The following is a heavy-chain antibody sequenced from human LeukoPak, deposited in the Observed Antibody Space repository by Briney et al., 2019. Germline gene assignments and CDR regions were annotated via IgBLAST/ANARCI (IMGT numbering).Heavy chain of an antibody. D-gene: IGHD3-16*01. CDR1: GFTFSSYA. CDR3: AKDLTGEYDYVNFDY. V-gene: IGHV3-23*01. CDR2: ISGSGGTT. J-gene: IGHJ4*02. Sequence: GGSLRLSCAASGFTFSSYAMTWVRQAPGKGLEWVSTISGSGGTTYYADSVKGRFTVSRDNSKITLYLQMNSLRAEDTAVYYCAKDLTGEYDYVNFDYWGQGTLVTVSS.